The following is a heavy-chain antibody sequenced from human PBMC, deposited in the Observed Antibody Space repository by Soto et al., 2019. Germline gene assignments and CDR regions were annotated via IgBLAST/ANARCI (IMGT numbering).Heavy chain of an antibody. D-gene: IGHD1-26*01. Sequence: QVQLVESGGGVVQPGRSLRLSCAASGFTFSSYGMHWVRQAPGKGLEWVAVISYDGSNKYYADSVKGRFTISRDNSKNALYLQMNSLRAEDTAVYYCAKELGELGSYWGQGTLVTVSS. CDR3: AKELGELGSY. CDR1: GFTFSSYG. J-gene: IGHJ4*02. CDR2: ISYDGSNK. V-gene: IGHV3-30*18.